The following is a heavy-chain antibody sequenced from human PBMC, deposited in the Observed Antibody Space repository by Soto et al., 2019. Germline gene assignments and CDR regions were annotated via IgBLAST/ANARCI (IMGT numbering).Heavy chain of an antibody. CDR2: IYTSGST. CDR3: ARDRATIFGVVIEPEYYFDY. Sequence: LSLTCTVSGGSISSYYWSWIRQPAGKGLEWIGRIYTSGSTNYNPSLKSRVNMSVDTSKNQFSLKLSSVTAADTAVYYCARDRATIFGVVIEPEYYFDYWGQGTLVTVSS. D-gene: IGHD3-3*01. J-gene: IGHJ4*02. CDR1: GGSISSYY. V-gene: IGHV4-4*07.